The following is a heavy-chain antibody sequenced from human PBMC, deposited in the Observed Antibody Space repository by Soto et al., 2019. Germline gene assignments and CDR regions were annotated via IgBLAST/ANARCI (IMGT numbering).Heavy chain of an antibody. Sequence: PSETLSLTCAVSNGSISSSNWWSWVRQPPGKGLEWIGEIYHSGSTNYNPSLKSRVTKSVDKSKNQFSLKLSSVTAAHTAVYYCGKQSNVFYMDVWGKGTPVTVSS. D-gene: IGHD1-1*01. CDR2: IYHSGST. J-gene: IGHJ6*03. CDR1: NGSISSSNW. V-gene: IGHV4-4*02. CDR3: GKQSNVFYMDV.